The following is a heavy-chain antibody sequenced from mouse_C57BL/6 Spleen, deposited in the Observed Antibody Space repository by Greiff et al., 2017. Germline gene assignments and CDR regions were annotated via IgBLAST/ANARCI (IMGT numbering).Heavy chain of an antibody. CDR3: TRDGRSYWYFDV. J-gene: IGHJ1*03. CDR1: GFTFSDAW. CDR2: IRNKANNHAT. V-gene: IGHV6-6*01. Sequence: EVKLQESGGGLVQPGGSMKLSCAASGFTFSDAWMDWVRQSPEKGLEWVAEIRNKANNHATYYAESVKGRFTISRDDSKSSVYLQMNSLRAEDTGIYYCTRDGRSYWYFDVWGTGTTVTVSS. D-gene: IGHD1-1*01.